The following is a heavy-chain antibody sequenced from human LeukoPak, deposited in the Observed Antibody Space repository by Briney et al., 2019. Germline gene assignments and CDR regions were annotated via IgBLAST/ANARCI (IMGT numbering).Heavy chain of an antibody. V-gene: IGHV3-23*01. CDR1: GFTFSSYA. CDR3: AKGGYDFRSGYLDV. CDR2: ISGSGGST. Sequence: GGSLRLSCAASGFTFSSYAMSWVRPAPGKGLEWVSAISGSGGSTYYADSVKGRFTSSRDNSKNTLYLQMNSLRAEDTAVYYCAKGGYDFRSGYLDVWGKGTTVTVSS. D-gene: IGHD3-3*01. J-gene: IGHJ6*04.